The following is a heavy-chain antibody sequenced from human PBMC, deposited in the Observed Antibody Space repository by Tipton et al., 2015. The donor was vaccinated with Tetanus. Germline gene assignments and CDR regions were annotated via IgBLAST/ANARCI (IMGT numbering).Heavy chain of an antibody. Sequence: SLRLSCAASGFTFSSYAMSWVRQAPGKGLEWVSAISGSGGSTYYADSVKGRFTISRDNSKNTLYLQMNSLRAEDTAVYYCAKGTYYYDSSGYYFFDYWGQGTPVTVSS. CDR3: AKGTYYYDSSGYYFFDY. CDR1: GFTFSSYA. J-gene: IGHJ4*02. D-gene: IGHD3-22*01. V-gene: IGHV3-23*01. CDR2: ISGSGGST.